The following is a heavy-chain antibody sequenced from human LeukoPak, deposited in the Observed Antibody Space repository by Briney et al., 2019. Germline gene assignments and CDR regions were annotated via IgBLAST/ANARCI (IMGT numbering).Heavy chain of an antibody. CDR2: ISSSGNTI. CDR3: ARDGFDYGGNPRSLNWFDP. V-gene: IGHV3-11*01. D-gene: IGHD4-23*01. J-gene: IGHJ5*02. Sequence: GGSLRLSCAASGFTFSDYYMSWIRQAPGKGLEWLSYISSSGNTIYYADSVKGRFTISRDNAKNSLFLQMNNLRAEDTAVYYCARDGFDYGGNPRSLNWFDPWGQGTLVTVSS. CDR1: GFTFSDYY.